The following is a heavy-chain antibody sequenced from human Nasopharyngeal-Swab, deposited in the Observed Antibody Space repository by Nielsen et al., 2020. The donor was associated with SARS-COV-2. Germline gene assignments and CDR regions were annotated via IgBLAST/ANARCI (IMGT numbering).Heavy chain of an antibody. CDR3: VKDNLLRAFDL. V-gene: IGHV3-30*18. CDR2: VSYDGTNR. CDR1: GFTFSTYD. J-gene: IGHJ3*01. D-gene: IGHD2-15*01. Sequence: GESLKISCAASGFTFSTYDMHWVRQTPGKGLEWVAVVSYDGTNRNYADSVKGRFTISRDNSKDRLYLQMNSLRAEDTAVYYCVKDNLLRAFDLWGQGTMVTVSS.